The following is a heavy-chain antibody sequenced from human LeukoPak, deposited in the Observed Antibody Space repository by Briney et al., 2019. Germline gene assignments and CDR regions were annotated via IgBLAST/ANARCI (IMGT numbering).Heavy chain of an antibody. Sequence: GASVKVSCKASGYTFTGYYMHWVRQAPGQGLEWMGWINPNSGGTNYAQKFQGRVTMTRDTSISTAYMELSGLRSDDTAVYYCARDHWLGVTTYYFDYWGQGTLVTVSS. CDR2: INPNSGGT. D-gene: IGHD4-17*01. J-gene: IGHJ4*02. CDR3: ARDHWLGVTTYYFDY. V-gene: IGHV1-2*02. CDR1: GYTFTGYY.